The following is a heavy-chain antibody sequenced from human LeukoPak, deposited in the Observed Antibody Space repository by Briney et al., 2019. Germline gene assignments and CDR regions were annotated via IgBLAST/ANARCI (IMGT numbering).Heavy chain of an antibody. Sequence: SETLSLTCTVSGGSISSYYWNWIRQPAGKGLEWIGRIYSSGSTDYNPSLKSRVTMSVDTSKNQFSLNLSSVTAADTAVYYCARGDAGMARPHYMDVWGKGTTVTVSS. D-gene: IGHD6-13*01. CDR1: GGSISSYY. J-gene: IGHJ6*03. CDR3: ARGDAGMARPHYMDV. CDR2: IYSSGST. V-gene: IGHV4-4*07.